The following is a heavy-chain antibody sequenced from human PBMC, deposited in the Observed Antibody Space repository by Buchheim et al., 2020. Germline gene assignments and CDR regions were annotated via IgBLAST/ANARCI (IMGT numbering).Heavy chain of an antibody. J-gene: IGHJ4*02. V-gene: IGHV5-51*01. CDR3: ARRPAAAGVISAFDF. D-gene: IGHD6-13*01. Sequence: EVQLVQSGAEVKKPGESLKISCKGSGYRFTNYWIGWVRQMPGKGLEYLGIIYPGDSDTRYSPSFQGQVTISDDKSIGTAYLQWASLKASDTATYYCARRPAAAGVISAFDFWGQGIL. CDR2: IYPGDSDT. CDR1: GYRFTNYW.